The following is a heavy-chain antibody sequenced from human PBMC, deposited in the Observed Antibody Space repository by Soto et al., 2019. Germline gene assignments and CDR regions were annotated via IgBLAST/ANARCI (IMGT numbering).Heavy chain of an antibody. CDR3: ARRFPDVDY. V-gene: IGHV1-69*13. Sequence: ASVKVSCKASGGTFSSYAISWVRQAPGQGPEWMGGIIPIFGTANYAQKFQGRVMITADESTSTAYMELSSLRSEDTAVYYCARRFPDVDYWGQGTLVTVSS. J-gene: IGHJ4*02. CDR1: GGTFSSYA. D-gene: IGHD3-10*01. CDR2: IIPIFGTA.